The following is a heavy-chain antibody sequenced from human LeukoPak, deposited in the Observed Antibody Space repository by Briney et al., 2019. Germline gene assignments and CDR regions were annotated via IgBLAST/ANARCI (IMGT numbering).Heavy chain of an antibody. CDR3: GMVMVRGRLVVFDP. J-gene: IGHJ5*02. CDR2: IYYSGST. CDR1: GGSISSYY. D-gene: IGHD3-10*01. V-gene: IGHV4-59*01. Sequence: PSETLSLTCTVSGGSISSYYWSWIRQPPGKGLEWIGYIYYSGSTNYNPSLKSRVTISVDTSKNQFSLKLSSVTAADTAVYYCGMVMVRGRLVVFDPWGQGTLVTVSS.